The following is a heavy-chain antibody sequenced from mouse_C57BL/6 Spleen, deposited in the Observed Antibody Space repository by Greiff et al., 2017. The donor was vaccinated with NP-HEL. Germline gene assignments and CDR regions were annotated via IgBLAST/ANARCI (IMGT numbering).Heavy chain of an antibody. D-gene: IGHD2-4*01. CDR2: IYPGDGDT. J-gene: IGHJ2*01. CDR1: GYAFSSSW. Sequence: VQLQQSGPELVKPGASVKISCKASGYAFSSSWMNWVKQRPGKGLEWIGRIYPGDGDTNYNGKFKGKATLTADKSSSTAYMQLSSLTSEDSAVYFCARESIYYDYPYYFDYWGQGTTLTVSS. CDR3: ARESIYYDYPYYFDY. V-gene: IGHV1-82*01.